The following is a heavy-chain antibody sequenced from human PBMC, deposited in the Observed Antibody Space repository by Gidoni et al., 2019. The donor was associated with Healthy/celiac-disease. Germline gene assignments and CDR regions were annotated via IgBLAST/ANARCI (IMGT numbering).Heavy chain of an antibody. J-gene: IGHJ4*02. D-gene: IGHD3-9*01. V-gene: IGHV3-23*01. Sequence: EVQLLESGGGLVQPGGSLRLSCAASGFTFSSYAMSWVRQAPGKGLEWVSAMSGSGGSTYYADSVKGRFTISRDNSKNTLYLQMNSLRAEDTAVYYCAKGDGLTGFSLGYWGQGTLVTVSS. CDR3: AKGDGLTGFSLGY. CDR2: MSGSGGST. CDR1: GFTFSSYA.